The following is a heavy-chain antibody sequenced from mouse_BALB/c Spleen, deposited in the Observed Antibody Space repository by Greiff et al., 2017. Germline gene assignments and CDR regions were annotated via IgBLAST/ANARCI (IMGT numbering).Heavy chain of an antibody. J-gene: IGHJ4*01. V-gene: IGHV5-12-2*01. CDR2: ISNGGGST. CDR3: ARYDGYYYAMDY. D-gene: IGHD2-3*01. Sequence: EVKVVESGGGLVQPGGSLKLSCAASGFTFSSYTMSWVRQTPEKRLEWVAYISNGGGSTYYPDTVKGRFTISRDNAKNTLYLQMSSLKSEDTAMYYCARYDGYYYAMDYWGQGTSVTVSS. CDR1: GFTFSSYT.